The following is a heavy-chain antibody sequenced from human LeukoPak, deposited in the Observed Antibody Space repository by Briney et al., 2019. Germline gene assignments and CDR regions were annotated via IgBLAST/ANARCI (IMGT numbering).Heavy chain of an antibody. Sequence: ASVKVSCKASGYTFTGYYMHWVRQAPGQGLEWMGWINPNSGGTNYAQKFQGRVTMTRDTSISTAYMELSRLRSDDTAVYYWARDEGDILTGYHNFDYWGQGILVTVSS. V-gene: IGHV1-2*02. CDR2: INPNSGGT. CDR1: GYTFTGYY. CDR3: ARDEGDILTGYHNFDY. J-gene: IGHJ4*02. D-gene: IGHD3-9*01.